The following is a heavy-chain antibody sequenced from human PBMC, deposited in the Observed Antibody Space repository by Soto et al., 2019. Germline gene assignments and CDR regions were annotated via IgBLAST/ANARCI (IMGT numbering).Heavy chain of an antibody. J-gene: IGHJ4*02. V-gene: IGHV3-30-3*01. D-gene: IGHD2-2*01. CDR1: GFTFSSYA. CDR3: ARGPSSLTRFDY. CDR2: ISYDGSNK. Sequence: LRLSCAASGFTFSSYAMHWVRQAPGKGLEWVAVISYDGSNKYYADSVKGRFTLSRDNSKNTLYLQMNSLRAEDTAVYYCARGPSSLTRFDYWGQGTLVTVSS.